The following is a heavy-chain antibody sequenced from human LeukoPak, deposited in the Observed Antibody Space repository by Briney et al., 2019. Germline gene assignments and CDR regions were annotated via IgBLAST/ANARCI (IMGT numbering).Heavy chain of an antibody. CDR1: GFTFSSYG. V-gene: IGHV3-33*06. Sequence: GGSLRLSCAASGFTFSSYGMHWVRQAPGKGLEWVAVIWYDGSNKYYADSVKGRFTISRDNSKNTLYLQMNSLRAEDTAVYYCAKGMIMITFGGVIVPFDYWGQGTLVTVSS. CDR2: IWYDGSNK. D-gene: IGHD3-16*02. J-gene: IGHJ4*02. CDR3: AKGMIMITFGGVIVPFDY.